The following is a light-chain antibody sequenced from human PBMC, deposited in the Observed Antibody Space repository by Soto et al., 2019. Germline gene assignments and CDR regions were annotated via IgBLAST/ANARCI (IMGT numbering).Light chain of an antibody. CDR3: QQYNSYPWT. CDR2: DAS. J-gene: IGKJ1*01. CDR1: QGISNY. V-gene: IGKV1-13*02. Sequence: IQMTQSPSSLSASVGDRVTITCRASQGISNYLAWYQQKPGKVPKLLIFDASTLETGVPSRFSGSEAETEFTLTISGLQPDDFATYYCQQYNSYPWTFGQGTKVEIK.